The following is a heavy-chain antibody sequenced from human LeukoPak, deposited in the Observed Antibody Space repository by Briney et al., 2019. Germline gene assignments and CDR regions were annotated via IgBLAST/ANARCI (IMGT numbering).Heavy chain of an antibody. D-gene: IGHD3-22*01. CDR3: ASGDSSGYYDY. Sequence: SETLSLTCTLSGGSISSYYWSWVRQPAGKGLEWIGRIYTSGSTSYNPSLTSRVTISVDTSKNQFSLKLSSVTAADTAVYYCASGDSSGYYDYWGQGTLVTVSS. CDR1: GGSISSYY. CDR2: IYTSGST. J-gene: IGHJ4*02. V-gene: IGHV4-4*07.